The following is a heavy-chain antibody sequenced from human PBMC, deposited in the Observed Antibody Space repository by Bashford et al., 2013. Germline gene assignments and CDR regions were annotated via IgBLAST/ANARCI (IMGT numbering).Heavy chain of an antibody. CDR1: GYTFTDYN. Sequence: ASVKVSCKASGYTFTDYNMHWVRQAPGQGLEWMGWINPNSGGTNYAQKFQDRVTMTRDTSITTAYMELSRLRSDDTAVFYCARAVSYYDSSGYYPDYWGQGTLVTVSS. D-gene: IGHD3-22*01. CDR2: INPNSGGT. CDR3: ARAVSYYDSSGYYPDY. J-gene: IGHJ4*02. V-gene: IGHV1-2*02.